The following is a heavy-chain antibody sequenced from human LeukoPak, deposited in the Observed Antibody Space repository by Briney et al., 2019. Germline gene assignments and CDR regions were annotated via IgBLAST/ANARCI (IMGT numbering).Heavy chain of an antibody. J-gene: IGHJ4*02. CDR3: ASPFNAAGVDY. Sequence: SETLSLTCAVYGGSFSGYYWSWIRQSPGKGLEWIGEINHSGSTKYNPSLKSRVTISVDTSKNQFSLKVSSVTAADTAVYYCASPFNAAGVDYWGQGTLVTVSS. CDR1: GGSFSGYY. CDR2: INHSGST. D-gene: IGHD6-13*01. V-gene: IGHV4-34*01.